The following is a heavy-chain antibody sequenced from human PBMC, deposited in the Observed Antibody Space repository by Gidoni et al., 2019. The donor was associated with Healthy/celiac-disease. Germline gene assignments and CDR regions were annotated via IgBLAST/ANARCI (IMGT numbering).Heavy chain of an antibody. J-gene: IGHJ4*02. CDR1: GGSISSSSYY. CDR2: IYYSGST. D-gene: IGHD3-10*01. CDR3: ARLSVSVS. Sequence: QLQLQESGPGLVKPSETLSLTCTVSGGSISSSSYYWGWSRQPPGKGLEWIGSIYYSGSTYYNPSLKSRVTISVDTSKNQFSLKLSSVTAADTAVYYCARLSVSVSWGQGTLVTVSS. V-gene: IGHV4-39*01.